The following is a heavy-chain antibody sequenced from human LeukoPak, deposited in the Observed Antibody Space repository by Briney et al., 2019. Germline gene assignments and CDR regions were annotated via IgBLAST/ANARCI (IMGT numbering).Heavy chain of an antibody. V-gene: IGHV4-39*07. CDR1: GGSISSSSYY. J-gene: IGHJ6*03. CDR2: IYYSGST. D-gene: IGHD2-2*01. Sequence: SETLSLTCTVSGGSISSSSYYWGWIRQPPGKGLEWIGSIYYSGSTYYNPSLKSRVTISVDTSKNQFSLKLSSVTAADTAVYYCARAQLGYCSSTSCYSYYYYYMDVWGKGTTVTVSS. CDR3: ARAQLGYCSSTSCYSYYYYYMDV.